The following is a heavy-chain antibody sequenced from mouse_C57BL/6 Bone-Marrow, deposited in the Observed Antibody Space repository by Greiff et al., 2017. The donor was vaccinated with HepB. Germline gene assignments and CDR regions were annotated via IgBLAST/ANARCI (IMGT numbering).Heavy chain of an antibody. D-gene: IGHD2-3*01. V-gene: IGHV5-17*01. CDR3: ARGWGWLNAMDY. CDR1: GFTFSDYG. CDR2: ISSGSSTI. J-gene: IGHJ4*01. Sequence: EVMLVESGGGLVKPGGSLKLSCAASGFTFSDYGMHWVRQAPEKGLEWVAYISSGSSTIYYADTVKGRFTISRDNAKNTLFLQMTSLRSEDTAMYYCARGWGWLNAMDYWGQGTSVTVSS.